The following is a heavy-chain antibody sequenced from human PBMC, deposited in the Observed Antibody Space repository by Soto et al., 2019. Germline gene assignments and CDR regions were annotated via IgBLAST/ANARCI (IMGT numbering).Heavy chain of an antibody. CDR1: GYTFSSYG. CDR2: ISAYNYNT. D-gene: IGHD3-22*01. J-gene: IGHJ4*02. V-gene: IGHV1-18*01. Sequence: QVQLVQSGGEVKKPGASVKVSCKASGYTFSSYGISWVRQAPGQGLEWMGWISAYNYNTNYAQKLQGRVTMTTDTSTSTADMELRSLRSDDTAVYYCARGTYYYDSSGYYPADYFDYWGQGTLVTVSS. CDR3: ARGTYYYDSSGYYPADYFDY.